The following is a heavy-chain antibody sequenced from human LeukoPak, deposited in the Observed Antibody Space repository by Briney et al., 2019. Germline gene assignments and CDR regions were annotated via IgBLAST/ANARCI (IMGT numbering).Heavy chain of an antibody. J-gene: IGHJ4*02. CDR1: GGSMSSYY. CDR2: IYYSGST. Sequence: SKTLSLTCTVSGGSMSSYYWSWIRQPPGKGLEWIGYIYYSGSTNYNPSLKSRVTISVDTSKKQFSLKLSSVTAADTAVYYCARHSSGWYIDYWGQGTLVTVSS. D-gene: IGHD6-19*01. CDR3: ARHSSGWYIDY. V-gene: IGHV4-59*08.